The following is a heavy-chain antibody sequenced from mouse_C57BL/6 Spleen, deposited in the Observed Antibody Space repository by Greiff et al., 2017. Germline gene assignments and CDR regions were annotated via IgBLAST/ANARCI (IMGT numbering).Heavy chain of an antibody. D-gene: IGHD1-1*01. CDR1: GYSFTGYY. J-gene: IGHJ2*01. V-gene: IGHV1-43*01. CDR2: INPSTGGT. Sequence: VQLQQSGPELVKPGASVKISCKASGYSFTGYYMHWVKQSSEKSFEWIGEINPSTGGTSYNQKFKGKATLTVDKSSSTAYMQLKSLTSEDSAVYYCARGGSSYEDYFDYWGQGTTLTVSS. CDR3: ARGGSSYEDYFDY.